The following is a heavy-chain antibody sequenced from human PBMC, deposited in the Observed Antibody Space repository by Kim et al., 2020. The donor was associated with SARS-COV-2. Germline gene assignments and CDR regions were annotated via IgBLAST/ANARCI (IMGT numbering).Heavy chain of an antibody. D-gene: IGHD1-26*01. CDR3: AMNSGSYSFAFDI. J-gene: IGHJ3*02. Sequence: ASVKVSCKASGYTFTSYDINWVRPATGQGLEWMGWMNPNSGNTGYAQKFQGRVTMTRNTSISTAYMELSSLRSEDTAVYYCAMNSGSYSFAFDIWGQGTMVTVSS. CDR1: GYTFTSYD. V-gene: IGHV1-8*01. CDR2: MNPNSGNT.